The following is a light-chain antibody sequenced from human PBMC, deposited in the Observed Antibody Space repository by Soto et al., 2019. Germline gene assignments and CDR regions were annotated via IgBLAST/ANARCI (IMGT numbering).Light chain of an antibody. CDR3: QQSYSSPRT. Sequence: DIPMTQSPSSLSASVGARVTITCQSSQSIISYLNWYQQKAGKAPQLLIYAASSLQSGVPARFSGSGSGTDFIINISSLQPEDSAIYYCQQSYSSPRTFGQGTKLEI. V-gene: IGKV1-39*01. J-gene: IGKJ2*01. CDR2: AAS. CDR1: QSIISY.